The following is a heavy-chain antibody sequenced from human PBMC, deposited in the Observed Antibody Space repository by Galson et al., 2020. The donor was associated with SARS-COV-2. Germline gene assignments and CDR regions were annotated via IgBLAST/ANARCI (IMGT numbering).Heavy chain of an antibody. CDR3: ARLNWGLRAFDV. J-gene: IGHJ3*01. D-gene: IGHD7-27*01. V-gene: IGHV6-1*01. CDR1: GDSVSSNTA. Sequence: SETLSLTCGISGDSVSSNTAWNWIRLSSSRGLEWLGRTFYTSKWNCDYAASVRSRVSINPDTSKNQFSLQLHSVTPEDTAVYYCARLNWGLRAFDVWGQGTVVIVSS. CDR2: TFYTSKWNC.